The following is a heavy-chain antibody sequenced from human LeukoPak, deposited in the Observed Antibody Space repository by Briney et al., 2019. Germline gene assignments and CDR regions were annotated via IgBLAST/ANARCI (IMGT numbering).Heavy chain of an antibody. J-gene: IGHJ3*02. V-gene: IGHV1-18*01. CDR1: GYTFTSYG. Sequence: ASVKVSCKASGYTFTSYGISSVRQAPGRGLEWMGWISAYNGNTNYAQKLQGRVTMTTDTSTSTAYMELRSLRSDDTAVYYCARDCSSTSCYGPSKAFDIWGQGTMVTVSS. CDR3: ARDCSSTSCYGPSKAFDI. D-gene: IGHD2-2*01. CDR2: ISAYNGNT.